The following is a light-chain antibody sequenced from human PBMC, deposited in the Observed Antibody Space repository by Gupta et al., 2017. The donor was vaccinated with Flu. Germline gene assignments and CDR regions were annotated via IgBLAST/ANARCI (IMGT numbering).Light chain of an antibody. V-gene: IGKV3-20*01. J-gene: IGKJ2*01. CDR2: DAS. CDR3: QHYGTSPFT. CDR1: QSLSSNY. Sequence: EIVLTQSPGTLSLSPGERATLSCRASQSLSSNYLAWYQQKPGQAPRLLMYDASSRAIGIPDRFSGTGSGTDFTLTITRLEPEDFAVYYCQHYGTSPFTFGQGTKLEIK.